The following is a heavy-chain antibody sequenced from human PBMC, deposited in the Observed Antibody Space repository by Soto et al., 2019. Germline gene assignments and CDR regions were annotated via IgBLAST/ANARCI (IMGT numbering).Heavy chain of an antibody. V-gene: IGHV4-59*01. CDR3: ARVSGYDFWSGYYIHYYYYYMDV. CDR1: GGSISSYY. D-gene: IGHD3-3*01. J-gene: IGHJ6*03. CDR2: IYYSGST. Sequence: QVQLQESGPGLVKPSETLSLTCTVSGGSISSYYWSWIRQPPGKGLEWIGYIYYSGSTNYNPSLKSRFTISVDTSKNQFALKLSSVTAADTAVDYCARVSGYDFWSGYYIHYYYYYMDVWGKGTTVTFSS.